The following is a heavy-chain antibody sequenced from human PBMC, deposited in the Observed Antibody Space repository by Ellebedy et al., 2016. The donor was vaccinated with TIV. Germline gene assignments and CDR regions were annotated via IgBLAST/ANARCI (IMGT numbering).Heavy chain of an antibody. CDR1: GYTFTSYY. J-gene: IGHJ5*02. V-gene: IGHV1-46*01. Sequence: ASVKVSCKASGYTFTSYYMHWVRQAPGQGLEWMGIINPSGGSTSYAQKFQGRVTMTRDTSTSTVYMELSSLRSEDMAVYYCARGIDIVVVPAAQQNWFDPWGQGTLVTVSS. CDR2: INPSGGST. D-gene: IGHD2-2*01. CDR3: ARGIDIVVVPAAQQNWFDP.